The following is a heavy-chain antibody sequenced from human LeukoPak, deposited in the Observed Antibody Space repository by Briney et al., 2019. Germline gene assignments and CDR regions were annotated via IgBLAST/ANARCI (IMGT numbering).Heavy chain of an antibody. D-gene: IGHD3-3*01. V-gene: IGHV4-34*01. CDR1: GGSFSGYY. CDR3: ARGGEYYDFWSGYYRLDY. J-gene: IGHJ4*02. Sequence: PSETLSLTCAVYGGSFSGYYWSWIRQPPGKGLEWIGEINHSGSTNYNPSLKSRVTISVDTSKNQFSLKLSSVTAADTAVYYCARGGEYYDFWSGYYRLDYWGQGTLVTVSS. CDR2: INHSGST.